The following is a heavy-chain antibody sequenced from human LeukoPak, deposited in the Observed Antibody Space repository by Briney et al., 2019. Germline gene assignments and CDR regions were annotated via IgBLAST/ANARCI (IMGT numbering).Heavy chain of an antibody. V-gene: IGHV3-23*01. D-gene: IGHD3-10*01. CDR3: AKEMSTRGSGSPWDY. CDR1: GFTFSSYG. J-gene: IGHJ4*02. Sequence: QTGGSLRLSCAASGFTFSSYGMSWVRQAPGKGLEWVSAISGSTGSTYYADSVKGRFTISRDNSKNTLYLQMNSLRAEDTAVYHCAKEMSTRGSGSPWDYWGQGTLVTVSS. CDR2: ISGSTGST.